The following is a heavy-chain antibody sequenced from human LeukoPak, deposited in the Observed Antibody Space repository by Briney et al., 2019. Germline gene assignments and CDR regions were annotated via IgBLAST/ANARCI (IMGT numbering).Heavy chain of an antibody. D-gene: IGHD5-18*01. J-gene: IGHJ4*02. CDR3: ARLGYSSGYSDY. CDR2: IYTSGST. Sequence: PSETLSLTCTVSGGSISSDYWSWIRQPAGMGLEWIGRIYTSGSTNYKPSLKSRVTMSVDTSKNQFSLKLSSVTAADTAVYYCARLGYSSGYSDYWGQGTLVTVSS. CDR1: GGSISSDY. V-gene: IGHV4-4*07.